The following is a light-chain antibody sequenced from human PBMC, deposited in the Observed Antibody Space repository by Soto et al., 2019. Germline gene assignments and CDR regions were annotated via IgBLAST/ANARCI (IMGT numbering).Light chain of an antibody. Sequence: QSVLTQPASVSASPGQSITISCTGTSSDVGDSKYVSWYQQHPGKAPKLTIYEVSNRPSGISNRFSGSKSGTTASLTISGLQAEDEADYYCSSYTSTSTLAYVFGTGTKLTVL. J-gene: IGLJ1*01. CDR2: EVS. CDR3: SSYTSTSTLAYV. CDR1: SSDVGDSKY. V-gene: IGLV2-14*01.